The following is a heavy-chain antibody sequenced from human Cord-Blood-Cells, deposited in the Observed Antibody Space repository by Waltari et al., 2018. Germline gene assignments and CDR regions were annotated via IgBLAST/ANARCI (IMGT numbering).Heavy chain of an antibody. CDR2: IHHRGRS. D-gene: IGHD3-3*01. CDR1: GGSFSGYY. CDR3: ARADPPMTIFGVVTYDAFDI. J-gene: IGHJ3*02. Sequence: QVQLQQWGAGLLKPSETLSLTCAVYGGSFSGYYWSWIRQSPGQGLEWIGEIHHRGRSNGNPSLKGRGTISVDTSKNQFPLKLSSVTAADTAVYDCARADPPMTIFGVVTYDAFDIWGQGTMVTIAS. V-gene: IGHV4-34*01.